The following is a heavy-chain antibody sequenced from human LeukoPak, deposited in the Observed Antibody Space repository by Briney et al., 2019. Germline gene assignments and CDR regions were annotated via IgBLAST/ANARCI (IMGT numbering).Heavy chain of an antibody. CDR2: ISSSSSYI. CDR3: ATGFWDYDSSGYPPGY. Sequence: KSGGSLRLSCAASGFTFSSYSMNWVRQAPGKGLEWVSSISSSSSYIYYADSVKGRFTISRDNAKNSLYLQMNSLRAEDTAVYYCATGFWDYDSSGYPPGYWGQGTLVTVSS. V-gene: IGHV3-21*01. CDR1: GFTFSSYS. D-gene: IGHD3-22*01. J-gene: IGHJ4*02.